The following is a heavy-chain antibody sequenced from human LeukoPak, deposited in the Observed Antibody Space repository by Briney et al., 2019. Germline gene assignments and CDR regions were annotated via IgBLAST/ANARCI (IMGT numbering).Heavy chain of an antibody. J-gene: IGHJ4*02. CDR2: ISSNGGST. CDR3: AREPLCSGGSCYYFDY. Sequence: GGSLRLSCAASGFTFSSYAMHWVRQAPGKGLEYVSAISSNGGSTYYANSVKGRFTISRDNSKNTLYLQMGSLRAEDMAVYYCAREPLCSGGSCYYFDYWGQGTLVTVSS. CDR1: GFTFSSYA. D-gene: IGHD2-15*01. V-gene: IGHV3-64*01.